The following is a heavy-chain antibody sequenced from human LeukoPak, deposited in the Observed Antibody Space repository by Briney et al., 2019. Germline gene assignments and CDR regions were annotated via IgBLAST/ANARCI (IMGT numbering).Heavy chain of an antibody. D-gene: IGHD3-16*01. Sequence: SSETLSLTCTVSGGSISSSSYYWGWIRQPPGKGLEWIGSIYYSGSTYYNPSLKSRVTISVDTSKNQFSLKLSSVTAADTAVYYCASYVWGSYFGPKRFDYWGQGTLVTVSS. CDR2: IYYSGST. J-gene: IGHJ4*02. CDR1: GGSISSSSYY. CDR3: ASYVWGSYFGPKRFDY. V-gene: IGHV4-39*01.